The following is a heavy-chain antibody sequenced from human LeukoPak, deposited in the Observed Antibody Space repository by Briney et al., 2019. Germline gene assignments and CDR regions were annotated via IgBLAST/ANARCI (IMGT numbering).Heavy chain of an antibody. CDR3: ARLYDFWSGYYGHYFDY. CDR2: IKQDGSEK. D-gene: IGHD3-3*01. CDR1: GFTFSSYW. J-gene: IGHJ4*02. Sequence: VGSLRLSCAASGFTFSSYWMSWVRQAPGKGLEWVANIKQDGSEKYYVDSVKGRFTISRDNAKNSLYLQMNSLRAEDTAVYYCARLYDFWSGYYGHYFDYWGQGTLVTVSS. V-gene: IGHV3-7*01.